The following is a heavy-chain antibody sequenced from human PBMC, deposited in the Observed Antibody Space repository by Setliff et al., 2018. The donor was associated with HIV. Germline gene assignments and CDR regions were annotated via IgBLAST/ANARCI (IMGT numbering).Heavy chain of an antibody. D-gene: IGHD1-1*01. CDR3: VRDHRPSNNNWHHWFDP. J-gene: IGHJ5*02. Sequence: GGSLRLSCAASGFTFNSYGIHWVRQAPGKGLEWVALIWYDASKKEYSDSVKGRFNILRDDSKKTAYLQMNSLRDEDTAVYYCVRDHRPSNNNWHHWFDPWGQGTLVTVSS. CDR2: IWYDASKK. V-gene: IGHV3-33*01. CDR1: GFTFNSYG.